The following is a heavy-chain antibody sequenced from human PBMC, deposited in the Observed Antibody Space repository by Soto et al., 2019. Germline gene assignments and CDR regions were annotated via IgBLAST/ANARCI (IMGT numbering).Heavy chain of an antibody. CDR1: RFTFSTYE. D-gene: IGHD2-2*01. CDR3: VRYCSTTLCNGVATRTFDY. Sequence: GGSLRLSCAASRFTFSTYEMHWVRQAPGKGLEWVSYISSSGSTVYYADSVKGRFTISRDNTRNSLYLQMNSLRDEDTALYYCVRYCSTTLCNGVATRTFDYWGQGTLVT. V-gene: IGHV3-48*03. CDR2: ISSSGSTV. J-gene: IGHJ4*02.